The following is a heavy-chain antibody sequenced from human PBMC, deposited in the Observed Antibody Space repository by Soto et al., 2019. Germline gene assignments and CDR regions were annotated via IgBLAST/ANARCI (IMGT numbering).Heavy chain of an antibody. J-gene: IGHJ4*02. CDR3: PTAVKSATNSIY. CDR2: IKSKTDGGRT. Sequence: EVQLVESGGGLVKPGVSLRLSCAASGFTFSNAWMNWVRQAPGKGLEWVGRIKSKTDGGRTDYAAPVKGRFTISRDDSKNTLYLQMNSLKTEDTAVYYCPTAVKSATNSIYWVQGTLVTVSS. V-gene: IGHV3-15*07. CDR1: GFTFSNAW. D-gene: IGHD3-3*02.